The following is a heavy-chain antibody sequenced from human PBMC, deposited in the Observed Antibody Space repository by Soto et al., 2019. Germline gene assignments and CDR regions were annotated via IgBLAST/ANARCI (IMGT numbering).Heavy chain of an antibody. J-gene: IGHJ4*02. CDR3: ARGLYNPSDY. D-gene: IGHD1-20*01. Sequence: ASGKVSCKGSGGTFSTYTITWVRQAPGQRLEWMGWINAGNGNTKYSQKFQGRVTITRDTSASTAYMELSSLRSEDTAVYYCARGLYNPSDYWGQGTLVTVSS. CDR2: INAGNGNT. V-gene: IGHV1-3*01. CDR1: GGTFSTYT.